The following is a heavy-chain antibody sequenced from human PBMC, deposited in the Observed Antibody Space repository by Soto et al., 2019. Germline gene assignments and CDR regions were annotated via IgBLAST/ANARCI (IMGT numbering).Heavy chain of an antibody. CDR3: ARSGDNYNVLDY. Sequence: GGSLRLSCAASGFTVSDYYMSWIRQAPGKGLEWLSYSSNSGTYTRYADSVKGRFSISRDNAKNSLYLQIYSLRGEDSATYYCARSGDNYNVLDYWGQGTPVTVSS. D-gene: IGHD3-10*02. V-gene: IGHV3-11*06. CDR1: GFTVSDYY. CDR2: SSNSGTYT. J-gene: IGHJ4*02.